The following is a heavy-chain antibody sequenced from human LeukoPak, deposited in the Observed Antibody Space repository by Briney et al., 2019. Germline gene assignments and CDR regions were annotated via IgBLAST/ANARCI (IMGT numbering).Heavy chain of an antibody. J-gene: IGHJ4*02. V-gene: IGHV4-34*01. CDR3: ATRGGGNYPYYFDY. CDR2: IDRHGNT. D-gene: IGHD3-16*01. CDR1: DESFTGYLSDSY. Sequence: SETLSPTCAIYDESFTGYLSDSYWSWVRRPPGKGLEWIGEIDRHGNTNYSPPLKSRVTISIQTSKSQFSLNLNSVTDADTAVYYCATRGGGNYPYYFDYWGRGTPVTVSS.